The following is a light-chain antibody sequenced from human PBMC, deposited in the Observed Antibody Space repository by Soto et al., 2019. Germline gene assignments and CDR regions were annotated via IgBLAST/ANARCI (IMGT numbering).Light chain of an antibody. J-gene: IGKJ4*01. V-gene: IGKV4-1*01. CDR1: QSVLYIPTNKNY. CDR2: WAS. Sequence: DILMTQSPDSLVVSLGERATINCKSSQSVLYIPTNKNYLAWYQQKPGQPPKLLIYWASTRESGVPDRFSGSGSGTDFTLTISSLQAEDVAVYYCQQYYSTPLTFGGGTKVDNK. CDR3: QQYYSTPLT.